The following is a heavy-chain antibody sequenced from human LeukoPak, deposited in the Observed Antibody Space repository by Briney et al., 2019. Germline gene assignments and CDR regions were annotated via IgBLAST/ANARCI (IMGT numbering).Heavy chain of an antibody. J-gene: IGHJ3*02. V-gene: IGHV1-2*06. CDR1: GYTFTGYY. CDR2: INPNSGGT. CDR3: FTFGGLIRGAFDI. D-gene: IGHD3-16*02. Sequence: ASVKVSCKASGYTFTGYYMHWVRQAPGQGLEWMGRINPNSGGTNCAQKFQGRVNMTRDTSISTAYMELSRLRSDDTAVYYCFTFGGLIRGAFDIWGQGTMVTVSS.